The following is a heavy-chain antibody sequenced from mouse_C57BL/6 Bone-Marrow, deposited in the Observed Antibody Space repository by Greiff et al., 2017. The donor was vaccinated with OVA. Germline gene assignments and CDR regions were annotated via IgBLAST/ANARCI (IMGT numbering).Heavy chain of an antibody. Sequence: VQLQQSGAELVRPGASVTLSCKASGYTFTDYEMHWVKQTPVHGLEWIGAIDPATGGTAYNQKFKGKAILTADKSSSTAYMELRSLTSEDSAVYYFTRPQYYGSSPAYWGHGTLVTVSA. CDR3: TRPQYYGSSPAY. CDR2: IDPATGGT. J-gene: IGHJ3*01. D-gene: IGHD1-1*01. CDR1: GYTFTDYE. V-gene: IGHV1-15*01.